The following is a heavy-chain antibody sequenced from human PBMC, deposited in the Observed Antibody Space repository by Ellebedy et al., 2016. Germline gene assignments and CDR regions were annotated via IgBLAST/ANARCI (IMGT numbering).Heavy chain of an antibody. CDR3: ARGRQRFGSGSYYNEGQIDY. D-gene: IGHD3-10*01. CDR2: MWYDGSSK. Sequence: GGSLRLXXAASGFTSSRCGMHWFRKAPGKGLDWVAVMWYDGSSKYYAVSMKGRFTISRDNSKNTLYLQMNSLRAEDTAVYYCARGRQRFGSGSYYNEGQIDYWGQGTVVTVSS. J-gene: IGHJ4*02. V-gene: IGHV3-33*01. CDR1: GFTSSRCG.